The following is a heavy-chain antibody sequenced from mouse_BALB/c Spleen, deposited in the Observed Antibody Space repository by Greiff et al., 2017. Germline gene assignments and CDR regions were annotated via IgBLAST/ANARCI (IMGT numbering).Heavy chain of an antibody. J-gene: IGHJ3*01. D-gene: IGHD3-2*02. CDR2: IDTSDSYT. V-gene: IGHV1-69*02. Sequence: VQLQQSGAELAKPGASVKMSCKASGYTFTDYWMHWVKQRPGQGLEWIGAIDTSDSYTSYNQKFKGKATLTVDESSSTAYMQLSSLTSEDSAVYYCAREATGAWFAYWGQGTLVTVSA. CDR3: AREATGAWFAY. CDR1: GYTFTDYW.